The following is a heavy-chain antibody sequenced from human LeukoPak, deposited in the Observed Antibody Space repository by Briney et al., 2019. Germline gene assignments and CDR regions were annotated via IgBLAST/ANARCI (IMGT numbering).Heavy chain of an antibody. CDR3: VKEGAAGIAVAGTFDY. V-gene: IGHV3-64D*06. J-gene: IGHJ4*02. Sequence: GGSLRLSCSASGLTFSSYAMHWVRQAPGKGLEYVSAISSNGGSTYYADSVKGRFTISRDNSKNTLYLQMSSLRAEDTAVYYCVKEGAAGIAVAGTFDYWGQGTLVTVSS. CDR2: ISSNGGST. CDR1: GLTFSSYA. D-gene: IGHD6-19*01.